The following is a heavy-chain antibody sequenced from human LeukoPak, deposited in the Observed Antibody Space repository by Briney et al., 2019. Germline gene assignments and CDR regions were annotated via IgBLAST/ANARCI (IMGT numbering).Heavy chain of an antibody. CDR1: GYSFTSYW. D-gene: IGHD4-17*01. V-gene: IGHV5-51*01. J-gene: IGHJ4*02. Sequence: GESLEISCKGSGYSFTSYWIGWVRQMPGKGLEWMGIIYPGDSDTRYSPSFQGQVTISADKSISTAYLQWSSLKASDTAMYYCASSFHDYGDHYYFDYWGQGTLVTVSS. CDR2: IYPGDSDT. CDR3: ASSFHDYGDHYYFDY.